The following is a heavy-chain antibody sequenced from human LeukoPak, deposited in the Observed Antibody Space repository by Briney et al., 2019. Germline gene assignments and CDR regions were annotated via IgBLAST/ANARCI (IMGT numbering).Heavy chain of an antibody. CDR3: ASLRNPGIAVE. CDR1: GGSIRSSYYY. CDR2: IYDSGST. D-gene: IGHD6-19*01. J-gene: IGHJ4*02. V-gene: IGHV4-39*01. Sequence: SETLSLTCTVSGGSIRSSYYYWGWIRQPPGKGLEWIGSIYDSGSTYYNPSLKSRVTISVDTSKNQFSLKLNSVTAADTAVYYCASLRNPGIAVEWGQGTLVTVSS.